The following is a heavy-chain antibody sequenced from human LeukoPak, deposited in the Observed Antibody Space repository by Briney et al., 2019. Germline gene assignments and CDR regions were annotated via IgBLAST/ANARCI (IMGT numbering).Heavy chain of an antibody. V-gene: IGHV1-18*01. CDR1: GYTFTSYG. J-gene: IGHJ4*02. CDR3: ARGDYYDSSGSMVY. Sequence: GASVKVSCKASGYTFTSYGISWVRQAPGQGLEWMGWISAYNGNTNYAQKLQGRVTMTTDTSTSTAYMELRSLRSDDTAVYYCARGDYYDSSGSMVYWGQGTLVTVSS. CDR2: ISAYNGNT. D-gene: IGHD3-22*01.